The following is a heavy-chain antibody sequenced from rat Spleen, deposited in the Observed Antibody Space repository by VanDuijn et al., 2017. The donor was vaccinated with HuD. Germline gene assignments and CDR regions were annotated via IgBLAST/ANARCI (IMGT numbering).Heavy chain of an antibody. CDR3: ARRHYGYTDYFDY. CDR2: IKTDGGST. CDR1: GFTFSSYW. D-gene: IGHD1-9*01. Sequence: EVQLVETGGGLVQPGRSLKLSCVASGFTFSSYWMYWIRQAPGKGLEWVSSIKTDGGSTYYPDSVKGRFTISRDNAKSTMSLQMDSLRSEDKATYYCARRHYGYTDYFDYWGQGVMVTVSS. J-gene: IGHJ2*01. V-gene: IGHV5-58*01.